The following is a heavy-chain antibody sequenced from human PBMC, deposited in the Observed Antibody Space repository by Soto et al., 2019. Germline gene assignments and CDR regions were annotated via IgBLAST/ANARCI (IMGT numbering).Heavy chain of an antibody. CDR3: ARHRSPYDSSGYYIDY. Sequence: PGEYLKISCKDYGYSFTSYWISWVRQMPGKGLERMGRIDPSDSYTNYSPSFQGHVTISADKSISTAYLQWSSLKASDTAMFYCARHRSPYDSSGYYIDYWGQGTLVTVSS. CDR1: GYSFTSYW. J-gene: IGHJ4*02. D-gene: IGHD3-22*01. V-gene: IGHV5-10-1*01. CDR2: IDPSDSYT.